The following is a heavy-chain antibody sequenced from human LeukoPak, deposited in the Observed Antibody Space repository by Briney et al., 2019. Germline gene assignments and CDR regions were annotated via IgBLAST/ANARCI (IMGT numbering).Heavy chain of an antibody. CDR1: GFSFSSYW. Sequence: GGPLRLSCAASGFSFSSYWMTWVRQAPGTGLEWVANINRDGSGKEHVDSVKGRFTVSRDNAHNSLYLQMDSLRAEDTAVYYCARADCSSSTCYLRRSWFDPWGQGTLVTVSS. CDR3: ARADCSSSTCYLRRSWFDP. CDR2: INRDGSGK. D-gene: IGHD2-2*01. V-gene: IGHV3-7*01. J-gene: IGHJ5*02.